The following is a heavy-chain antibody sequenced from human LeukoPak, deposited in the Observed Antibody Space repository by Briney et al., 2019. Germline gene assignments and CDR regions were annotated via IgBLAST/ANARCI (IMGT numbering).Heavy chain of an antibody. CDR1: GFTFSSYS. V-gene: IGHV3-21*01. CDR3: TNGGHSSGWYAFDY. J-gene: IGHJ4*02. Sequence: GGSLRLSCAASGFTFSSYSMNWVRQAPGKGLEWVSSISSSSSYIYYADSVKGRFTISRDNAKNSPYLQMNSLRAEDTAVYYCTNGGHSSGWYAFDYWGQGTLVTVSS. D-gene: IGHD6-19*01. CDR2: ISSSSSYI.